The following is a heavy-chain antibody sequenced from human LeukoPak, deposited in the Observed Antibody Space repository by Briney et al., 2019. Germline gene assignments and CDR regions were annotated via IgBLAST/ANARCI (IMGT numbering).Heavy chain of an antibody. Sequence: PGGSLRLSCAASGFTFSSYSVNWVRQAPGKGLEWVSSISTSSSYIYYADSVKGRFTISRDNAKNSLYLQMNSLRAEDTAVYYCARVSGTLGELYWGQGTLVTVSS. D-gene: IGHD3-10*01. CDR3: ARVSGTLGELY. V-gene: IGHV3-21*01. CDR2: ISTSSSYI. CDR1: GFTFSSYS. J-gene: IGHJ4*02.